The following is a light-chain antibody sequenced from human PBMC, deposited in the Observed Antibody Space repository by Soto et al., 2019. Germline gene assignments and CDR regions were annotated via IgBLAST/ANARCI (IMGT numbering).Light chain of an antibody. Sequence: QSVLTQPPSVSGAPGQRVTISCAGSNSNIGADYDVHWYQQFPGTAPKLLIFSNNNRPSGVPDRFSGPKSGTSASLAITGLQAEDEADYYCQSYDSGLGGSVFGGGTKLTVL. J-gene: IGLJ3*02. V-gene: IGLV1-40*01. CDR2: SNN. CDR3: QSYDSGLGGSV. CDR1: NSNIGADYD.